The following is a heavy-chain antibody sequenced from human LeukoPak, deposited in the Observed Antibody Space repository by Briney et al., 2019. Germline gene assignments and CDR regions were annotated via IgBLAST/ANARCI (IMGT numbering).Heavy chain of an antibody. CDR1: GASISSSF. CDR2: IYYTGTT. V-gene: IGHV4-59*01. D-gene: IGHD5/OR15-5a*01. Sequence: SETLSLTCTVSGASISSSFWSWIRQSPGKGLEWIAYIYYTGTTYYNPSLKSRLTISVDTSNNQFSLRLTSVTAADTAIYCARRVTVSATNWFDPWGQGTPVTVSS. CDR3: RRVTVSATNWFDP. J-gene: IGHJ5*02.